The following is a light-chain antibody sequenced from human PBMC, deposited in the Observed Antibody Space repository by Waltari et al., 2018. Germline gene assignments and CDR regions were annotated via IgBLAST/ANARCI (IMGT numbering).Light chain of an antibody. V-gene: IGKV3-11*01. J-gene: IGKJ1*01. Sequence: EIVLTQSPATLSLSPGERATLSCRASQSVRTYLAWYQQKPGQAPRLLIYDPATRATANPARFSGSGSGTDFTLTISSLEPEDFAVYYCQLRSKWLRTFGQGTKVEV. CDR1: QSVRTY. CDR3: QLRSKWLRT. CDR2: DPA.